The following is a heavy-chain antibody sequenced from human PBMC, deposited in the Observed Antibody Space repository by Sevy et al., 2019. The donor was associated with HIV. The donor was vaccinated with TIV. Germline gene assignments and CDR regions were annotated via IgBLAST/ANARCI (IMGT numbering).Heavy chain of an antibody. V-gene: IGHV3-33*01. J-gene: IGHJ4*02. Sequence: GGSLRLSCAASGFTFSSYAMHWVRQAPGKGLEWVGFIWHDGSQKYYADSVRGRFTFSRDNSKITLFLQVSSLGAEDSAVYYCARGRWGATTSYYFDYWCQGTLVTFSS. CDR2: IWHDGSQK. D-gene: IGHD1-26*01. CDR3: ARGRWGATTSYYFDY. CDR1: GFTFSSYA.